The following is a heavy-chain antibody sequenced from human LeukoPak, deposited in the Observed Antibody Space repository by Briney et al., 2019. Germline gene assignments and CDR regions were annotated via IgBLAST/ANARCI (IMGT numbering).Heavy chain of an antibody. V-gene: IGHV3-30-3*01. D-gene: IGHD3-22*01. CDR1: GFTFSSYA. CDR3: AREVYYDSSGYYLGFFDY. CDR2: ISYDGSNK. Sequence: GGSLRLSCAASGFTFSSYAMHWVRQAPGKGLEWVAVISYDGSNKYYADSVKGRFTISRDNSKNTLYLRMNSLRAEDTAVYYCAREVYYDSSGYYLGFFDYWGQGTLVTVSS. J-gene: IGHJ4*02.